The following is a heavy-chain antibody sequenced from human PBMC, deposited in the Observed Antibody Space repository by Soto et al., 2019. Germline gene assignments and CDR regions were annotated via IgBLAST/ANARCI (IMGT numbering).Heavy chain of an antibody. V-gene: IGHV3-9*01. D-gene: IGHD6-19*01. CDR3: AKDRISIAVAGPFSYGMDV. CDR1: GFTFDDYA. J-gene: IGHJ6*02. Sequence: EVQLVESGGGLVQPGRSLRLSCAASGFTFDDYAMHWVRQAPGKGLEWVSGISWNSGSIGYADSVKGRFTISRDNAKNSLYLQMNSLRAEDTALYYCAKDRISIAVAGPFSYGMDVWGQGTTVTVSS. CDR2: ISWNSGSI.